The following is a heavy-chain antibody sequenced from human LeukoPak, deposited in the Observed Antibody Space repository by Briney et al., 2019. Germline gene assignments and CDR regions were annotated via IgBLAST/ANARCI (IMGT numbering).Heavy chain of an antibody. V-gene: IGHV3-23*01. D-gene: IGHD3-22*01. J-gene: IGHJ4*02. CDR3: AKDSFDWYYYDSSGRSDY. CDR1: TFSFSSSA. CDR2: ISGSGGST. Sequence: PGGSLRLSCAASTFSFSSSAMSWVRQAPGKGLEWVSAISGSGGSTYYADSVKGRFTISRDNSKNTLYLQMNSLRAEDTAVYYCAKDSFDWYYYDSSGRSDYWGQGTLVTVSS.